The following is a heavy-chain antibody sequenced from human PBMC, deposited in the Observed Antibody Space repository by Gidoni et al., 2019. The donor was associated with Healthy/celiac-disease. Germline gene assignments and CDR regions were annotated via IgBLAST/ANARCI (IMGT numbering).Heavy chain of an antibody. CDR2: IYYSGST. Sequence: QLQLQESGPGLVKPSETLSLTCTVSGGSISSSSYYWGWIRQPPGKGLEWIGSIYYSGSTYYNPSLKSRVTISVDTSKNQFSLKLSSVTAADTAVYYCARAYYYDSSGLLLDYWGQGTLVTVSS. J-gene: IGHJ4*02. CDR1: GGSISSSSYY. V-gene: IGHV4-39*01. CDR3: ARAYYYDSSGLLLDY. D-gene: IGHD3-22*01.